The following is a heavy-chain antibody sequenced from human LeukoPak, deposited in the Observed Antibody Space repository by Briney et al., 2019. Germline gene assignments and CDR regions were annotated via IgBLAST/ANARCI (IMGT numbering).Heavy chain of an antibody. CDR2: ISNVGGSK. D-gene: IGHD2-2*01. CDR1: GFTFSDYA. CDR3: ARDLSTGPADYCFDS. Sequence: PGGSLRLSRAASGFTFSDYAIHWVRQAPGKGLEWVSVISNVGGSKHYADSVKGRFTISRDNSKNTLLLQMNSLRPEDTAVYYCARDLSTGPADYCFDSWGQGTLVTVSS. V-gene: IGHV3-30-3*01. J-gene: IGHJ4*02.